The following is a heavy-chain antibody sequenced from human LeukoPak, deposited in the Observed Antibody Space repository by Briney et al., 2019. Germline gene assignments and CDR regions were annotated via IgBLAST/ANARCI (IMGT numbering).Heavy chain of an antibody. V-gene: IGHV3-23*01. CDR3: AKGGRVTPSGWFDP. D-gene: IGHD1-26*01. CDR2: ISGSGGRT. CDR1: GFTFSSYA. Sequence: PGGSLRLSCAASGFTFSSYAMSWVRQAPGKGLEWVSAISGSGGRTYYADSVKGRFTISRDNSKNTLYLQMNSLRAEDTAVYYCAKGGRVTPSGWFDPWGQGTLVTVSS. J-gene: IGHJ5*02.